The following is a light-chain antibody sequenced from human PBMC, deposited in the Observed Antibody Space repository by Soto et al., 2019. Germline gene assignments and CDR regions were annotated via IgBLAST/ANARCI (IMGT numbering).Light chain of an antibody. CDR2: GVT. Sequence: QSALTQPASVSGSPGQSITISCTGTSSDVGDYNYVSWYLQHPGKAPKLIIYGVTNRPSGISNLFSGSKSGNTASLTISGLQAEDEADYYCSSYTGTNTLVFGGGTKVTVL. V-gene: IGLV2-14*01. CDR3: SSYTGTNTLV. CDR1: SSDVGDYNY. J-gene: IGLJ2*01.